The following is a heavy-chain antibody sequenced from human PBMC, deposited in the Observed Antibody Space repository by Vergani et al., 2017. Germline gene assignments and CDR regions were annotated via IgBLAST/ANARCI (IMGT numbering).Heavy chain of an antibody. D-gene: IGHD6-13*01. Sequence: QVQLQESGPGLVKPSETLSLTCTVSGYSISSGYYWGWIRQPPGKGLEWIASIYHNNSTYYNPSRKSGVTISVDTSKNQFSLKLSSVTAADTAVYDCAKHQSGSSWYAPLFDPWGQGTLVIVSS. CDR2: IYHNNST. J-gene: IGHJ5*02. V-gene: IGHV4-38-2*02. CDR3: AKHQSGSSWYAPLFDP. CDR1: GYSISSGYY.